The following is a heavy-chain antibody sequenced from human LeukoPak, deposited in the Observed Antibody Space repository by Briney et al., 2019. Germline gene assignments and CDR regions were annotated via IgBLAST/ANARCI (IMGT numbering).Heavy chain of an antibody. CDR1: GFTFNNYA. D-gene: IGHD6-13*01. Sequence: GGSLRLSCAASGFTFNNYAMSWVRQAPGKGLEWVSTIISGSGGSTYYADSVKGRFTVSRDNPKNMLYLQMNSLRTEDTAVYYCAKVGATAALFDYWGQGTLVTVSS. CDR2: IISGSGGST. CDR3: AKVGATAALFDY. V-gene: IGHV3-23*01. J-gene: IGHJ4*02.